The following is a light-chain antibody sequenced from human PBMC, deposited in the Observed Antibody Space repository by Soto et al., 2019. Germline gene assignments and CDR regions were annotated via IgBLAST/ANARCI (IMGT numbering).Light chain of an antibody. CDR1: QSVSSN. Sequence: EIVMTQSPATLSVSPGERATLSCRASQSVSSNLAWYQQKPGQAPRLLIYGASTRATGVPGRFSGRGSGTEFTLTISSLQSEDFAVYFCRQYNNWPAFGQGTKVDIK. CDR3: RQYNNWPA. CDR2: GAS. J-gene: IGKJ1*01. V-gene: IGKV3-15*01.